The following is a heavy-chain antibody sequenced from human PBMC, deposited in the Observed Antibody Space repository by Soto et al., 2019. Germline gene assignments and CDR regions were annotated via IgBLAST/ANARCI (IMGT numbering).Heavy chain of an antibody. D-gene: IGHD4-4*01. J-gene: IGHJ3*01. CDR2: IDPSDSYT. CDR1: GYSFTSYW. CDR3: ARPATVDTAEDAFDL. V-gene: IGHV5-10-1*01. Sequence: GESLKISCKGSGYSFTSYWISWVRQMPGKGLEWMGRIDPSDSYTKYSPSFQGHVTVSVDKSISTAYLQWTSLKASDSAMYYCARPATVDTAEDAFDLWGQGTMVTVSS.